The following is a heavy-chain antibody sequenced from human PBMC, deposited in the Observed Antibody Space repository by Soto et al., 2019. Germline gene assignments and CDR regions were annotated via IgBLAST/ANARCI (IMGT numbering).Heavy chain of an antibody. D-gene: IGHD3-22*01. J-gene: IGHJ4*02. CDR1: GYTFTSYY. CDR2: INPSGGST. Sequence: QVQLVQSGAEVKKPGASVKVSCKASGYTFTSYYMHWVRQAPGQGLEWMGIINPSGGSTSYAQKFQGRVTMTRDTSTSTVYMELSSLRSEDTAVYYCARVTVVGNYYEMHFDYWGQGTLVTVSS. V-gene: IGHV1-46*01. CDR3: ARVTVVGNYYEMHFDY.